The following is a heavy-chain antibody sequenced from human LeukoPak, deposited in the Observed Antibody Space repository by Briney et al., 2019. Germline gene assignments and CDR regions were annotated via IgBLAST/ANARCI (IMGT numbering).Heavy chain of an antibody. CDR3: ARGATWTDY. D-gene: IGHD5-12*01. Sequence: GGSLRLSCAASGFTFTNYWMTWVRHAPGQGLEWVANIKHDGSVRAYVDSVKGRFTISRDDAQNSVYLQMHSLRAADTAVYYCARGATWTDYWGQGALVTVSS. J-gene: IGHJ4*02. CDR1: GFTFTNYW. CDR2: IKHDGSVR. V-gene: IGHV3-7*01.